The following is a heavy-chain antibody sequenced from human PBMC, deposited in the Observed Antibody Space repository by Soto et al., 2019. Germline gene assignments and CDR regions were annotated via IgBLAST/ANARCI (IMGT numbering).Heavy chain of an antibody. V-gene: IGHV1-69*02. CDR2: IVPVLGLV. CDR3: ARGVDVVPAPDTALNWFDT. D-gene: IGHD2-2*01. Sequence: QVQLVQSGAEVKKPGSSVKVSCKASGGTFSTYSVGWVRQAPGQGLEWMGRIVPVLGLVDYAQKFQGRVTTNADKSTGTAYLELNSLSSGDTAVYYCARGVDVVPAPDTALNWFDTWGQGTLVAVSS. J-gene: IGHJ5*02. CDR1: GGTFSTYS.